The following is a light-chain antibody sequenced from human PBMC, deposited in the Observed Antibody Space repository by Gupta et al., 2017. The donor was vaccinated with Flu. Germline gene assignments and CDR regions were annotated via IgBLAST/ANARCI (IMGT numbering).Light chain of an antibody. V-gene: IGLV1-44*01. CDR1: SSYIESDT. Sequence: QSMLTQPPSASGTPGQRATIPCSPSSSYIESDTVNCYQHVPGTAPKLLIYKNSQRPSGVPDRFSGSKSGASASLAITGLQSEDEADYYCAAWDDTLNGPVFGGGTKLTVL. CDR2: KNS. CDR3: AAWDDTLNGPV. J-gene: IGLJ3*02.